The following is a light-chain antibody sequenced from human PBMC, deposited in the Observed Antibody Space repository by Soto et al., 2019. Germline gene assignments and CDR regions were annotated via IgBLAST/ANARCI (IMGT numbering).Light chain of an antibody. CDR1: QNINKW. CDR2: EAS. Sequence: DNLINQSPSTLSASIGDRDTITCRASQNINKWLAWYQQKPGKAPNLLIYEASTLETGVPSRFSGSRSGTEFTLSISSLQPDDFATYYCQQYETSWTFGQGTKVEIK. J-gene: IGKJ1*01. CDR3: QQYETSWT. V-gene: IGKV1-5*03.